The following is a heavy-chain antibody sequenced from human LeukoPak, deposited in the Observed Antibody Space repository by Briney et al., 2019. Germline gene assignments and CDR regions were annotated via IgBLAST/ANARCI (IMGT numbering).Heavy chain of an antibody. CDR1: GFTFSSYA. D-gene: IGHD6-13*01. CDR3: ARDCWQQLGRYYYYYYMDV. CDR2: ISYDGSNK. V-gene: IGHV3-30*04. Sequence: GGSLRLSCAASGFTFSSYAMHWVRQAPGKGLEWVAVISYDGSNKYYADSVKGRFTISRDNSKNTLYLQMNSLRAEDTAVYYCARDCWQQLGRYYYYYYMDVWGKGTTVTVSS. J-gene: IGHJ6*03.